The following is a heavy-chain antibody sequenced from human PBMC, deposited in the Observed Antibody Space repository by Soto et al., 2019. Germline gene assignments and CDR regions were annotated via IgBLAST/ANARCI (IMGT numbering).Heavy chain of an antibody. V-gene: IGHV4-59*01. Sequence: SETLSLTCTVSGGSISSYYWSWIRQPPGKGLKWIWYIYYSGSTNYNPSLKSRVTISVDTSKNQFSLKLSSVTAADTAVYYCARVVYAPRNYYYYYYMDVWGKGTTVTVSS. CDR3: ARVVYAPRNYYYYYYMDV. J-gene: IGHJ6*03. CDR1: GGSISSYY. D-gene: IGHD3-16*01. CDR2: IYYSGST.